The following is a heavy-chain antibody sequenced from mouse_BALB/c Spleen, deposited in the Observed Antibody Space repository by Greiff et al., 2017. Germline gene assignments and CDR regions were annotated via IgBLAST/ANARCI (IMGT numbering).Heavy chain of an antibody. J-gene: IGHJ1*01. V-gene: IGHV2-9*02. CDR1: GFSLTSYG. Sequence: QVQLQQSGPGLVAPSQSLSITCTVSGFSLTSYGVHWVRQPPGKGLEWLGVIWAGGSTNYNSALMSRLSISKDNSKSQVFLKMNSLQTDDTAMYYCARGDYGNYYGYFDVWGAGTTVTVSS. CDR2: IWAGGST. D-gene: IGHD2-1*01. CDR3: ARGDYGNYYGYFDV.